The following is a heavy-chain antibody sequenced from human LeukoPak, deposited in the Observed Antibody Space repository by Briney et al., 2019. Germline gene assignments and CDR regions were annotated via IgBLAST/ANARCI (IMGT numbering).Heavy chain of an antibody. CDR2: IYSSGST. CDR3: AIASVPAAIEGPFDPFDV. Sequence: SETLSLTCTVSGGSISSYYWSWIRQPPGKGLEWIGYIYSSGSTNYNPSLKSRVTISVDTSKNQFSLKLSSVTAADTAVYYCAIASVPAAIEGPFDPFDVWGQGTMVTISS. V-gene: IGHV4-4*08. CDR1: GGSISSYY. D-gene: IGHD2-2*02. J-gene: IGHJ3*01.